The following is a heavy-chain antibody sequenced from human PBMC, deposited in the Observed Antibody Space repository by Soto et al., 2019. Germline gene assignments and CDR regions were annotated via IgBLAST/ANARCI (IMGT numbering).Heavy chain of an antibody. D-gene: IGHD3-3*02. CDR3: ARHSMGTIRYYYGMDV. Sequence: PGEALKISCKGSGDSVTSYWIGWVRQMPGKGLEWMGIIYPGDSDTRYSPSFQGQVTISADKSISTAYLQWSSLKASDTAMYYCARHSMGTIRYYYGMDVWGQGTTVTVSS. V-gene: IGHV5-51*01. CDR2: IYPGDSDT. J-gene: IGHJ6*02. CDR1: GDSVTSYW.